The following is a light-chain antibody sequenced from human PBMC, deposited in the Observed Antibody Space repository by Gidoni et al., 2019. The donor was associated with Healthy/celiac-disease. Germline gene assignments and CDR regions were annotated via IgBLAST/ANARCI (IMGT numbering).Light chain of an antibody. CDR3: QQYYSTPRT. V-gene: IGKV4-1*01. CDR2: WAS. Sequence: EIVINQSPDSLAVSLGERATINCKSSQSVLYSSNNKNYLAWYQQKPGQPPKLLIYWASTRESGVPDRFSGSGSGTDFTLTISSLQAEDVAVYYCQQYYSTPRTFGQGTKVEIK. CDR1: QSVLYSSNNKNY. J-gene: IGKJ1*01.